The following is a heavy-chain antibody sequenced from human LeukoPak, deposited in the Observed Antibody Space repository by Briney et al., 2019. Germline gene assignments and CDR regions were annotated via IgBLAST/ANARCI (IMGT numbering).Heavy chain of an antibody. CDR2: IYHSGNT. J-gene: IGHJ4*02. V-gene: IGHV4-38-2*01. Sequence: SETLSLTCAVSGYSISSGYYWGWIRQPPGQGLEWIGSIYHSGNTYYNPSLQSRVTISVDTSKNQFSLKLSSVTAADTAVYYCARGLLLGGFDYWGQGTLVTVSS. D-gene: IGHD2-15*01. CDR3: ARGLLLGGFDY. CDR1: GYSISSGYY.